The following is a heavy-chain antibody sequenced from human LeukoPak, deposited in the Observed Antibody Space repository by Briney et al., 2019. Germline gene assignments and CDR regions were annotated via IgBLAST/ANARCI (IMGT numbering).Heavy chain of an antibody. CDR2: IKQDGSEK. Sequence: GESLTLSCAASGFTFTTYWMSWVRQAPGKGLEWVANIKQDGSEKYYVDSVKGRFAISRDNAKNSLFLQMNALSVEDTAVYYCAKDSLLTVVSPVAASWGQGIQVTVSS. V-gene: IGHV3-7*01. CDR1: GFTFTTYW. CDR3: AKDSLLTVVSPVAAS. J-gene: IGHJ5*02. D-gene: IGHD4-23*01.